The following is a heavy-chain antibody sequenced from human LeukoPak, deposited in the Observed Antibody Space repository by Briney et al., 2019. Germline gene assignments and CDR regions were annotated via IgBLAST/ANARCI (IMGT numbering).Heavy chain of an antibody. CDR3: AKVKDGYTRSGWYFDL. CDR1: GFTFDDYA. CDR2: ISWNSGSI. J-gene: IGHJ2*01. V-gene: IGHV3-9*01. D-gene: IGHD5-24*01. Sequence: GGSLRLSCAASGFTFDDYAMHWVRQAPGKGLEWVSGISWNSGSIGCADSVKGRFTISRDNAKNSLYLQMNSLRAEDTALYYCAKVKDGYTRSGWYFDLWGRGTLVTVSS.